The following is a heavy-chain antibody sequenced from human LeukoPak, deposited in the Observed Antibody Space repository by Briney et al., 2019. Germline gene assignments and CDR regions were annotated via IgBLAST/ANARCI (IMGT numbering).Heavy chain of an antibody. Sequence: PSETLSLTCTVAGGSINSYYWSWIRQPPGKGLEWIGYIYYSGSTNYNPSLKSRVTISVDTSKNQFSLRLSSVTAADTAVYYCARVTGYMTEDYFDYWGQGTLITVSS. CDR2: IYYSGST. V-gene: IGHV4-59*01. D-gene: IGHD6-13*01. J-gene: IGHJ4*02. CDR3: ARVTGYMTEDYFDY. CDR1: GGSINSYY.